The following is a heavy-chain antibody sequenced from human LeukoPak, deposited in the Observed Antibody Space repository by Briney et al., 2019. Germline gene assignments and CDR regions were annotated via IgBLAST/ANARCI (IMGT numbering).Heavy chain of an antibody. J-gene: IGHJ4*02. V-gene: IGHV3-64D*06. CDR3: VTQGDGYYSGPFDY. Sequence: GGSLRLSCSASGFTFNTFAMHWVRQAPGKGLEYGSSISDNGGTTYYADSVKGGFTISRDNSKNTLYLQMSSLRAEDTAVYFCVTQGDGYYSGPFDYWGQGTLVTVSS. CDR2: ISDNGGTT. CDR1: GFTFNTFA. D-gene: IGHD3-22*01.